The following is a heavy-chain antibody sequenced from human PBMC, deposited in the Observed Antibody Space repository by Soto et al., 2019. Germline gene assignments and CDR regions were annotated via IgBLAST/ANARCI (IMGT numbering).Heavy chain of an antibody. CDR2: IYYSGST. CDR1: GGSISSYY. CDR3: ARVVVRVVHL. J-gene: IGHJ4*02. D-gene: IGHD3-10*01. Sequence: PSETLSLTCTVSGGSISSYYWSWIRQPPGKGLEWIGDIYYSGSTNYNPSLKSRVTISVDTSKNQFSLKLSSVTAADTAVYYCARVVVRVVHLWGQGSLVTGSS. V-gene: IGHV4-59*01.